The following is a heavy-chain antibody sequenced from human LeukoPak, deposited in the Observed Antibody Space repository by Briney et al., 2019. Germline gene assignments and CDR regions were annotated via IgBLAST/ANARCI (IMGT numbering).Heavy chain of an antibody. D-gene: IGHD1-7*01. CDR3: ARDRPLELDYYYYMDV. CDR2: ISAYNGNT. J-gene: IGHJ6*03. V-gene: IGHV1-18*04. Sequence: ASVKVSCKASGYTFTGYYMHWVRQAPGQGLEWMGWISAYNGNTNYAQKLQGRVTMTTDTSTSTAYMELRSLRSDDTAVYYCARDRPLELDYYYYMDVWGKGTTVTVSS. CDR1: GYTFTGYY.